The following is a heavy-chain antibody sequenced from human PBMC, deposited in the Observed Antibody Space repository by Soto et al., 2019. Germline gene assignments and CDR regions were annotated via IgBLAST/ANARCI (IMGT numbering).Heavy chain of an antibody. D-gene: IGHD5-12*01. J-gene: IGHJ4*02. CDR2: INTANDDT. CDR1: GYTFSSSP. Sequence: ASVKVSCKVSGYTFSSSPLHWVRQAPGQRPEWMGWINTANDDTKYSQKFQDRVTLTRDTSASTAYMEVSSLTPEDTAVYYCARDEGVASGNWGQGTLVTVSS. CDR3: ARDEGVASGN. V-gene: IGHV1-3*04.